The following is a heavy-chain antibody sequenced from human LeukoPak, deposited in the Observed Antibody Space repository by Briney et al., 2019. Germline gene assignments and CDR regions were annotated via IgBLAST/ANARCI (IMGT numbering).Heavy chain of an antibody. V-gene: IGHV4-59*01. J-gene: IGHJ4*02. Sequence: TSETLSLTCTVSGGSISSYYWSWVRQPPGKGLEWIGYIYYSGSTNYTPSLRRRVTISVDTSKHQFSLKLSSVTAADTAVYYCARSYGSGSYRYWGQGTLVTVSS. CDR3: ARSYGSGSYRY. CDR2: IYYSGST. CDR1: GGSISSYY. D-gene: IGHD3-10*01.